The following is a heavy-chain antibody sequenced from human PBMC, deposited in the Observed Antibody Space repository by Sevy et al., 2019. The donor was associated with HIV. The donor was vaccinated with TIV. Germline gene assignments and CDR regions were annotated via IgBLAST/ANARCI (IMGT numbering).Heavy chain of an antibody. CDR3: ARDAAAGSGAFWARNWFDP. D-gene: IGHD2-15*01. V-gene: IGHV3-30-3*01. CDR1: GFIFSNYA. J-gene: IGHJ5*02. CDR2: ISQDGNSE. Sequence: GGSLRLSCAASGFIFSNYAMHWVRQAPGKGLEWVAVISQDGNSEYSADSVKGRFTISRDNSKNTLYLQMNSLRAEDTAVFYCARDAAAGSGAFWARNWFDPWGQGTLVTVSS.